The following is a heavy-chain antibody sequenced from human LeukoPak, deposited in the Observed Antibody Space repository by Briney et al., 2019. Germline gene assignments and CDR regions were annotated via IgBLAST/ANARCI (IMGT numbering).Heavy chain of an antibody. CDR3: AREGPPAQFDY. V-gene: IGHV4-59*11. CDR1: GGSISSHY. CDR2: IYYSGST. Sequence: SETLSLTCTVSGGSISSHYWSWLRQPPGKGLEWIGYIYYSGSTNHNPSLKSRVTISVDTSKNQFSLKLSSVTAADTAVYYCAREGPPAQFDYWGQGTLVTVSS. D-gene: IGHD2-2*01. J-gene: IGHJ4*02.